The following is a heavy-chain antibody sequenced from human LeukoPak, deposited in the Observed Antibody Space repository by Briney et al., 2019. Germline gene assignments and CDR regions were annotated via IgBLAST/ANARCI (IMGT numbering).Heavy chain of an antibody. CDR2: IYYSGST. CDR3: SSRTGYYYSAFDV. J-gene: IGHJ3*01. V-gene: IGHV4-31*03. D-gene: IGHD3-22*01. Sequence: TSETLSLTCIVSGGSISSGGYYWSWVRQHPGKGLEWIGYIYYSGSTYYNPSLKSRVTISVDTSKNQFALKLTSVSAADTAVYYCSSRTGYYYSAFDVWGQGTMVTVSS. CDR1: GGSISSGGYY.